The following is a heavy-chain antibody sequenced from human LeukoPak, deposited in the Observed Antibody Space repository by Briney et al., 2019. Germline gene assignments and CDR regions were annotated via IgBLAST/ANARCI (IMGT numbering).Heavy chain of an antibody. CDR2: ISSSGSTI. J-gene: IGHJ4*02. CDR3: PPYGSGSYYRDPFDS. CDR1: GFTFSDYY. Sequence: GGSLRLSCAASGFTFSDYYMSWIRQAPGKGLEWGSYISSSGSTIYYADSVKGRFTISRDNAKNSLSLQMNSLRAEDTAVYYCPPYGSGSYYRDPFDSWGQGTLVTVSS. V-gene: IGHV3-11*01. D-gene: IGHD3-10*01.